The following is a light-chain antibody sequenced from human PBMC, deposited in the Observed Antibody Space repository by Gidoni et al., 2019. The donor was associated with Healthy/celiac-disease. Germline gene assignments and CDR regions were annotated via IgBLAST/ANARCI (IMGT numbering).Light chain of an antibody. CDR2: DAS. J-gene: IGKJ1*01. CDR1: QIVSRY. V-gene: IGKV3-11*01. CDR3: QQRSNSWT. Sequence: PGERATLSCRSSQIVSRYLAWYQQKPGQAPRLLIYDASNRATGIPARFSGSGSGTDFTLTISSLEPEDFAVYYCQQRSNSWTFGQGTKVEIK.